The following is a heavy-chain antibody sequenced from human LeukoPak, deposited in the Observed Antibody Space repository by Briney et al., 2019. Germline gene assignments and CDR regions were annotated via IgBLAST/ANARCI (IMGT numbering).Heavy chain of an antibody. V-gene: IGHV6-1*01. CDR1: GDSFSSNSAA. J-gene: IGHJ4*02. D-gene: IGHD3-16*01. CDR3: ARDLDGRGKTCFDC. CDR2: TYYRSKWFN. Sequence: SQTLSLTCAISGDSFSSNSAAWNWIRQSPSRGLEWLGRTYYRSKWFNDYAGSVKSRIIINPDTSRNQFSLQLNSVTPEDTAVYYCARDLDGRGKTCFDCWGQGILVTVSS.